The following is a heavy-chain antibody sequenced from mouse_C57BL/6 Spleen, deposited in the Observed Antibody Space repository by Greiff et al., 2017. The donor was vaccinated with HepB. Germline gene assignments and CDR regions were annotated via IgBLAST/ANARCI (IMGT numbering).Heavy chain of an antibody. J-gene: IGHJ1*03. Sequence: VQLQQSGAELVRPGASVTLSCKASGYTFTDYEMHWVKQTPVHGLEWIGAIDPETGGTAYNQKFKGKAILTADKSSSTAYIELRSLTSEDSAVYYCTRLRQYWYFDVWGTGTTVTVSS. V-gene: IGHV1-15*01. CDR2: IDPETGGT. D-gene: IGHD2-4*01. CDR1: GYTFTDYE. CDR3: TRLRQYWYFDV.